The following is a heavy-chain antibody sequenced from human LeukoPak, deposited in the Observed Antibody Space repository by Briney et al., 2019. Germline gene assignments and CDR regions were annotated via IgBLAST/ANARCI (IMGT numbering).Heavy chain of an antibody. J-gene: IGHJ5*02. V-gene: IGHV3-23*01. CDR2: ICGSGGGT. Sequence: GGSLRLSCAASGFTFRGYAMSWVRQAPGKGLGWVSAICGSGGGTSYADSVKGRFTISRDNSKNTLYLQMNSLRAEDAAVYDCAKAGYCSGGSCYLPSNNWFDPWGEGTLVTVSS. CDR1: GFTFRGYA. CDR3: AKAGYCSGGSCYLPSNNWFDP. D-gene: IGHD2-15*01.